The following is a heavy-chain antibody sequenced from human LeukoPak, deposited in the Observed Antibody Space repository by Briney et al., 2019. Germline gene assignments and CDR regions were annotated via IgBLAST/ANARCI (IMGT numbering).Heavy chain of an antibody. J-gene: IGHJ5*02. CDR2: ITDST. CDR1: GFTFSSYA. CDR3: ARYCSGGRCYSGLDP. V-gene: IGHV3-23*01. D-gene: IGHD2-15*01. Sequence: GRSLRLSCAASGFTFSSYAMTWVRQAPGKGLEWVSAITDSTYSADSVKGRFTISRDSSKNRMYLQMNSLRVEDTAVYYCARYCSGGRCYSGLDPWGQGALVTVSS.